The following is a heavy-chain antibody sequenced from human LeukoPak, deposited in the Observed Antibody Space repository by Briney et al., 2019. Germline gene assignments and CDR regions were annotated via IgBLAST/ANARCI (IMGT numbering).Heavy chain of an antibody. CDR3: ARAKYRYGDYYFDY. CDR1: GYTFTGYY. J-gene: IGHJ4*02. CDR2: INPNSGGT. V-gene: IGHV1-2*02. D-gene: IGHD4-17*01. Sequence: ASVKVSCKASGYTFTGYYMHWVRQAPGQGLEWMGWINPNSGGTNYAQKFQGRVTITADESTSTAYMELSSLRSEDTAVYYCARAKYRYGDYYFDYWGQGTLVTVSS.